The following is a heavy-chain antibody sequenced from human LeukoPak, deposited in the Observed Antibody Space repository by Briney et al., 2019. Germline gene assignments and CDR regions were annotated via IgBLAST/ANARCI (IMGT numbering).Heavy chain of an antibody. J-gene: IGHJ5*02. CDR2: ISSSGSTI. CDR1: GFTFSSYE. CDR3: AALPSGYDSWFDP. V-gene: IGHV3-48*03. Sequence: GGSLRLSCAAPGFTFSSYEMNWVRQAPGKGLEWVSYISSSGSTIYYADSVKGRFTISRDNAKNSLYLQMNSLRAEDTAVYYCAALPSGYDSWFDPWGQGTLVTVSS. D-gene: IGHD5-12*01.